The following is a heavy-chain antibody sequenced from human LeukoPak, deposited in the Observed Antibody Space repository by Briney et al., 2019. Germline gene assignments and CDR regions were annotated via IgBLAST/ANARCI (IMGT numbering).Heavy chain of an antibody. J-gene: IGHJ4*02. V-gene: IGHV3-11*04. CDR3: ARARRSSGWYLPDY. CDR1: GFTFSDYY. Sequence: GGSLRLSCAAYGFTFSDYYMNWVRQAPGKGLEWVSYISSSGSTIYYANSVQGRFTISRDNAKNSLYLQMNSLRAEDTAVYYCARARRSSGWYLPDYWGQGTLVTVSS. CDR2: ISSSGSTI. D-gene: IGHD6-19*01.